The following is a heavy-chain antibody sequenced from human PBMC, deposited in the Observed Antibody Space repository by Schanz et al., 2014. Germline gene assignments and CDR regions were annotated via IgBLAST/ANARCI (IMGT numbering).Heavy chain of an antibody. V-gene: IGHV3-30-3*01. D-gene: IGHD2-21*02. CDR1: GFTFSDYY. CDR2: ISHDGNNK. Sequence: VPLVESGGGVVRPGGSLRLSCAASGFTFSDYYMSWVRQAPGKGLEWAALISHDGNNKHYVDSVEGRFTISRDNAKNSLYLQMNSLRAEDTAVYYCARDLNRCGGDCYSGWGQGTLVTVSS. CDR3: ARDLNRCGGDCYSG. J-gene: IGHJ4*02.